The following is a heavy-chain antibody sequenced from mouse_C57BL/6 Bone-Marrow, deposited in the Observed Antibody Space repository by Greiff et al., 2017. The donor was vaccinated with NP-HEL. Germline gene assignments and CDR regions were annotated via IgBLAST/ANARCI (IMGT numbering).Heavy chain of an antibody. CDR2: INPSTGGT. V-gene: IGHV1-42*01. Sequence: EVKLMESGPELVKPGASVKISCKASGYSFTGYYMNWVKQSPEKSLEWIGEINPSTGGTTYNQKFKAKATLTVDKSSSTAYMQLKSLTSEDSAVYYCAKGTTVVPYWYFDVWGTGTTVTVSS. CDR3: AKGTTVVPYWYFDV. D-gene: IGHD1-1*01. J-gene: IGHJ1*03. CDR1: GYSFTGYY.